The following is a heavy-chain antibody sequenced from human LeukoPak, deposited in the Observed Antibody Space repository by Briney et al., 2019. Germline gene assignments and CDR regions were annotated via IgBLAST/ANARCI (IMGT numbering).Heavy chain of an antibody. Sequence: ASVNVSCKVSGYTLTELSMHWVRQAPGKGLEWMGGFDPEDGETIYAQKFQGRVTMTEDTSTDTAYMELSSLRSEDTAVYYCATHPRDITIFGVDYWGQGTLVTVSS. J-gene: IGHJ4*02. CDR1: GYTLTELS. D-gene: IGHD3-3*01. CDR2: FDPEDGET. V-gene: IGHV1-24*01. CDR3: ATHPRDITIFGVDY.